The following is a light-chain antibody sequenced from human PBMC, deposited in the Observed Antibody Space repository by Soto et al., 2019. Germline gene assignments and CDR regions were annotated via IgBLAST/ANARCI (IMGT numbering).Light chain of an antibody. CDR3: MQGTHWPPIT. CDR2: NVS. CDR1: QSLVYSDGNTY. J-gene: IGKJ5*01. V-gene: IGKV2-30*01. Sequence: DVVMTQSPLSLPVTLGQPASISCRSSQSLVYSDGNTYLNWFQQRPGQSPRRLIYNVSNRDSGVPDRFSGSGSGTDFTLKISRVEAEDVGVYYCMQGTHWPPITFGQGTRLESK.